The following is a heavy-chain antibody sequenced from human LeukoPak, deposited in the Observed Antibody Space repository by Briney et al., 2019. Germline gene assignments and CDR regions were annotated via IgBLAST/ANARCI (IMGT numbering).Heavy chain of an antibody. J-gene: IGHJ6*02. CDR2: ISYDGSNK. CDR3: ARGRTYGMDV. CDR1: GFTFSSYA. V-gene: IGHV3-30-3*01. Sequence: GGSLRLPCAASGFTFSSYAMHWVRQAPGKGLEWVAVISYDGSNKYYADSVKGRFTISRDNSKNTLYLQMNSLRAEDTAVYYCARGRTYGMDVWGQGTTVTVSS.